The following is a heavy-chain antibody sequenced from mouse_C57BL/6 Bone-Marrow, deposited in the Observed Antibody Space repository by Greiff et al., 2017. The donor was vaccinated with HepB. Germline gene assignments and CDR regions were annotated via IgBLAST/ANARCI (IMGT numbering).Heavy chain of an antibody. CDR1: GYAFSSSW. CDR3: ANYGNYGH. CDR2: IYPGDGDT. Sequence: VQLQQSGPELVKPGASVKISCKASGYAFSSSWMNWVKQRPGKGLEWIGRIYPGDGDTNYNGKFKGKATLTADKSSSTAYMQLSSLTSEDSAVYFCANYGNYGHWGQGTTLTVSS. V-gene: IGHV1-82*01. D-gene: IGHD2-1*01. J-gene: IGHJ2*01.